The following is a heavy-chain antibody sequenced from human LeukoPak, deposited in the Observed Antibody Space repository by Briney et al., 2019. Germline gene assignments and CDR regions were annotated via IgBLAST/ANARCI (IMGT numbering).Heavy chain of an antibody. V-gene: IGHV3-74*01. Sequence: GALRLSCAASGVTSRKYWMRWGCHALGRGVESGSRINTDGTVTTYADSVKGRLTVSRDNADNTMFLQMNSVRDDDTAVYYCATKQWLAPPPDSWGQGTPVTVSS. CDR1: GVTSRKYW. CDR2: INTDGTVT. D-gene: IGHD6-19*01. J-gene: IGHJ4*02. CDR3: ATKQWLAPPPDS.